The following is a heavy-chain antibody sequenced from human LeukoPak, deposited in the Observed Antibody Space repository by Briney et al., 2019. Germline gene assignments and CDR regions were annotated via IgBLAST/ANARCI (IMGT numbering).Heavy chain of an antibody. Sequence: GASVKVSCKASGGTFSSYAISWVRQAPGQGLEWMGGIIPVFGTANYAQKSQGRVTITADKSTSTAYMELSSLRSEDTAVYYCARDPNWDAFDIWGPGTMVTVSS. V-gene: IGHV1-69*06. J-gene: IGHJ3*02. CDR2: IIPVFGTA. CDR1: GGTFSSYA. CDR3: ARDPNWDAFDI. D-gene: IGHD1-1*01.